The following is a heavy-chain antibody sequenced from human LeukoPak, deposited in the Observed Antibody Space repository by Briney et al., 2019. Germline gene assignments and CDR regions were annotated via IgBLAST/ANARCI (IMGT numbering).Heavy chain of an antibody. V-gene: IGHV3-21*01. Sequence: GGSLRLSCAASGFTFSSYSMNWVRQAPGKGLEWVPSISSSSSYIYYADSVKGRFTISRDNAKNSLYLQMNSLRAEDTAVYYCARGSAARPLDYWGQGTLVTVSS. CDR3: ARGSAARPLDY. J-gene: IGHJ4*02. CDR2: ISSSSSYI. D-gene: IGHD6-6*01. CDR1: GFTFSSYS.